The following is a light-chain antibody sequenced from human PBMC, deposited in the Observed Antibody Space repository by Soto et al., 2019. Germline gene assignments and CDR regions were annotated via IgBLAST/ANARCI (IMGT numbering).Light chain of an antibody. CDR2: GSS. CDR1: ENVSNNY. CDR3: QQYGSSPPYT. Sequence: EVVLTQSPGTLSLSPGERATLSCRASENVSNNYLSWYQQKPGQAPRLLIFGSSDRAAGIPDRFSGSGSGTDFTLTISRLEPEDFAVYYCQQYGSSPPYTFGQGTQLESK. V-gene: IGKV3-20*01. J-gene: IGKJ2*01.